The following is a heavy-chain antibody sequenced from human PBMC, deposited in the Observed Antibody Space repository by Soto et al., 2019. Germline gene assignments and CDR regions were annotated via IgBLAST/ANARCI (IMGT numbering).Heavy chain of an antibody. D-gene: IGHD2-2*01. V-gene: IGHV4-30-2*01. Sequence: SEPLSLTCAVSGGSISSGGYSWSWIRQPPGKGLECFVYFYHCGSTYYNPSLKSRVTISVDRSKNQFSLKLSSVTAADTAVYYCARVPDRWGQGTLVTVSS. CDR2: FYHCGST. CDR1: GGSISSGGYS. J-gene: IGHJ5*02. CDR3: ARVPDR.